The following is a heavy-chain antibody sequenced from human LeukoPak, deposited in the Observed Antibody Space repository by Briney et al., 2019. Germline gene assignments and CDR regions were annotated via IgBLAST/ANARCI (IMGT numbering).Heavy chain of an antibody. CDR2: IYSDNT. J-gene: IGHJ4*02. CDR3: AGRAGAYSHPYDY. Sequence: GGSLRLSCTVSGFTVSTNSMSWVRQAPGKGLEWVSFIYSDNTHYSDSVKGRFTIPRDNSKNTLYLQMKSLRAEDTAVYYCAGRAGAYSHPYDYWGQGTLVTVS. V-gene: IGHV3-53*01. CDR1: GFTVSTNS. D-gene: IGHD4/OR15-4a*01.